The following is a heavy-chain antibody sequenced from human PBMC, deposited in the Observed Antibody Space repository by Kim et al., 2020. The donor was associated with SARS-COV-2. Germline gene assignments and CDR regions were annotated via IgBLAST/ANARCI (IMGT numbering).Heavy chain of an antibody. CDR3: ARGLGYCSSTSCRRYFDL. V-gene: IGHV4-34*01. Sequence: KSRVTRSVDTSKNQFSLKLSSVTAADTAVYYCARGLGYCSSTSCRRYFDLWGRGTLVTVSS. J-gene: IGHJ2*01. D-gene: IGHD2-2*01.